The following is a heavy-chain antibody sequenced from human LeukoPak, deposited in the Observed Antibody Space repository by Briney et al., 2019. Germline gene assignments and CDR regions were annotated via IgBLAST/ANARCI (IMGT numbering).Heavy chain of an antibody. D-gene: IGHD3-22*01. V-gene: IGHV1-3*01. Sequence: GASVNVSCKASGYTFTSYAMHWVRQAPGQRLEWMGWINAGNGNTKYSQKFQGRVTITRDTSASTAYMELSSLRSEDTAVYYCARDLYYYDSSGPNGVDAFDIWGQGTMVTVSS. CDR2: INAGNGNT. J-gene: IGHJ3*02. CDR1: GYTFTSYA. CDR3: ARDLYYYDSSGPNGVDAFDI.